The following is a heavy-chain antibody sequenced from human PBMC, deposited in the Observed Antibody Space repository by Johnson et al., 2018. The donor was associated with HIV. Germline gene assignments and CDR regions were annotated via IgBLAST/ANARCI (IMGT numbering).Heavy chain of an antibody. CDR2: ISYDGSNK. V-gene: IGHV3-30*03. J-gene: IGHJ3*02. CDR3: ARDPPWPMRNAFDI. CDR1: GFTFSSYG. Sequence: QVQLVESGGGVVQPGRSLRLSCAASGFTFSSYGMHWVRQAPGKGLEWVAVISYDGSNKYYADSVKGRFTISRDNSKNTLYVQMNSLRAEDTAVYYCARDPPWPMRNAFDIWGQGTLVTVSS. D-gene: IGHD5-12*01.